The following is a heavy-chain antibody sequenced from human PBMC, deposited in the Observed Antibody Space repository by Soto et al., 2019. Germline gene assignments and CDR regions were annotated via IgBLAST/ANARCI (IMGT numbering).Heavy chain of an antibody. CDR1: GFTFSSYG. Sequence: GGSLRLSCAASGFTFSSYGMHWVRQAPGKGLEWVAVIWYDGSNKYYADSVKGRFTISRDNSKNTLYLQMNSLRAEDTAVYYCARDENYCSGGSCYSGIPTDYWGQGTLVTVSS. CDR2: IWYDGSNK. D-gene: IGHD2-15*01. CDR3: ARDENYCSGGSCYSGIPTDY. V-gene: IGHV3-33*01. J-gene: IGHJ4*02.